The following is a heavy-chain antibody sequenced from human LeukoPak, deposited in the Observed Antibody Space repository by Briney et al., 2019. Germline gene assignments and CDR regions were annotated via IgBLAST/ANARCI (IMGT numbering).Heavy chain of an antibody. CDR2: IYYRGNT. CDR3: ARARTRGNNWYFDY. J-gene: IGHJ4*02. V-gene: IGHV4-59*01. Sequence: SETLSLTCTVSGDSISNYNWNWIRRPPGQGLEWLGYIYYRGNTNYNPSLKSRLTVSADTSKSQFSLRMSSVTAADTAVYYCARARTRGNNWYFDYWGQGTLVTVSS. CDR1: GDSISNYN. D-gene: IGHD1-1*01.